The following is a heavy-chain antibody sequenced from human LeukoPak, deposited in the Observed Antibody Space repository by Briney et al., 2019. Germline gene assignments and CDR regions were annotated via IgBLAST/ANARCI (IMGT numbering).Heavy chain of an antibody. J-gene: IGHJ6*03. D-gene: IGHD6-19*01. V-gene: IGHV4-34*01. CDR1: GGSFSGYY. CDR3: ARYVGSAGHYPYYYYYYMDV. CDR2: INHSGST. Sequence: PSETLSLTCAVYGGSFSGYYWSWIRQPPGNGLEWIGEINHSGSTNYNPSLKSRVTISVDTSKNQFSLKLSSVTAADTAVYYCARYVGSAGHYPYYYYYYMDVWGKGTTVTVSS.